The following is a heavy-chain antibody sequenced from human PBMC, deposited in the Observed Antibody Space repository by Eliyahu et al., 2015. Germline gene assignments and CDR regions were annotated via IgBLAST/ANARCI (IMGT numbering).Heavy chain of an antibody. Sequence: WVGFIRSKAYGGTTEYAASVKGRFTISRDDSKSIAYLQMNSLKTEDTAVYYCTRVPQDITIFGVALKKGYFDYWGQGTLVTVSS. CDR3: TRVPQDITIFGVALKKGYFDY. D-gene: IGHD3-3*01. V-gene: IGHV3-49*02. CDR2: IRSKAYGGTT. J-gene: IGHJ4*02.